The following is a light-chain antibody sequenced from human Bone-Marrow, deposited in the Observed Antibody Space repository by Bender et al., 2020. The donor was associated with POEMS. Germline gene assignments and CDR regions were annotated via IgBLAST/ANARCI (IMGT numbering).Light chain of an antibody. CDR2: EAT. CDR3: CSYAGSSTYV. CDR1: SRDVGSYNL. Sequence: QSALPQPASVSGSPGQSITISCTGTSRDVGSYNLVSWYQQHPGKAPKLMVYEATKRPSGVSNRFSGSKSGNTASLTISGLQAEDEADYFCCSYAGSSTYVFGSGTKVTVL. V-gene: IGLV2-23*01. J-gene: IGLJ1*01.